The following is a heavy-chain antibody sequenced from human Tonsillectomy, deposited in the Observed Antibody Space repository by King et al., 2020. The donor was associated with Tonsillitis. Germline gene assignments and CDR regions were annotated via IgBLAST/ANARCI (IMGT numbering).Heavy chain of an antibody. J-gene: IGHJ6*02. CDR2: INPNGGST. D-gene: IGHD4-17*01. V-gene: IGHV1-46*01. CDR3: ARDAQYGANALTYHYFGMLV. CDR1: GYAFSSYY. Sequence: VQLVESGAGVWKPGASVKISCKASGYAFSSYYIHWVRQAPGQGLEWVGIINPNGGSTSYPQKFRGRVTMTRDTSTSTVYMELSSLTSEDTAVYYCARDAQYGANALTYHYFGMLVWGQGTTVTVSS.